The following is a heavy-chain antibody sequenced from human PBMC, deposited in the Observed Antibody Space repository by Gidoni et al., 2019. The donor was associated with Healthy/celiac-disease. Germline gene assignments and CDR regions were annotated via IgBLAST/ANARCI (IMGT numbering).Heavy chain of an antibody. V-gene: IGHV4-39*01. CDR3: ASLTIGDRDAFDI. D-gene: IGHD2-21*01. Sequence: DGLEWIGSIYYSGSTYYNPSLKSRVTISVDTSKNQFSLKLSSVTAADTAVYYCASLTIGDRDAFDIWGQGTMVTVSS. J-gene: IGHJ3*02. CDR2: IYYSGST.